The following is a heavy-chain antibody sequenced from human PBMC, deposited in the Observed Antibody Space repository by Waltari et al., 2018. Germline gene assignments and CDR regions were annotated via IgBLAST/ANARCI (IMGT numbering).Heavy chain of an antibody. CDR1: GFTFSNAW. V-gene: IGHV3-15*01. Sequence: EVQLVESGGGLVKPGGSLRLSCAASGFTFSNAWMSWVRQAPGKGLEWVGRIKSKTDGGTTDYAAPVKGRFTNSKEESKNTLYRQKNSLKTEDTAGYYRTTDTVVFYYYGWGSYRYFFDYRGQGTLVTVSS. CDR2: IKSKTDGGTT. D-gene: IGHD3-16*02. CDR3: TTDTVVFYYYGWGSYRYFFDY. J-gene: IGHJ4*02.